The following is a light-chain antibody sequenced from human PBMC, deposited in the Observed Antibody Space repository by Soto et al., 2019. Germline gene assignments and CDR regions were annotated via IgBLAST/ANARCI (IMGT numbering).Light chain of an antibody. Sequence: EIALTQSPGTLSLSPGERATLSCRASQTLSNSFIAWYQHKPGQAPRLLVYDTSTRATGIPDRYSGSGSGTDFTLTISRLEPEDFATYYCQQYYSYPQTFGQGTKVEIK. CDR1: QTLSNSF. CDR2: DTS. CDR3: QQYYSYPQT. J-gene: IGKJ1*01. V-gene: IGKV3-20*01.